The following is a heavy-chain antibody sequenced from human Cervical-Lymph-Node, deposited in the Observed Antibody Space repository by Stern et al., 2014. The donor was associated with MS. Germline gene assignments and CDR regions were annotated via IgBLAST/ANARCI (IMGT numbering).Heavy chain of an antibody. Sequence: QVQLVESGPGLVKPSETLSLTCTVSGYSISSGYYWGWIRQPPGKGLEWIGSIYHSGSTYYNPSLKSRVTISVDTSKNQFSRTMSSVTAADTAVYYCASTRGDPRGCSYGHDYWCQGTLVTVSS. J-gene: IGHJ4*02. CDR2: IYHSGST. D-gene: IGHD5-18*01. CDR3: ASTRGDPRGCSYGHDY. V-gene: IGHV4-38-2*02. CDR1: GYSISSGYY.